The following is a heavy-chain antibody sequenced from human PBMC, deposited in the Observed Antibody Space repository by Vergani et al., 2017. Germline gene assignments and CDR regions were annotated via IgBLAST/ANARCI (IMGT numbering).Heavy chain of an antibody. Sequence: QVQLHESGPGLVKPSQTLSLTCTVSGGSITSGSFYWSWIRQPAGKGLEWIGRIHSSGTTNYNPSLKSRVTISVDTSKNQFSLKLSSVTAADTAVYYCARGGEQQLVYWGQGTLVTVSS. J-gene: IGHJ4*02. CDR2: IHSSGTT. V-gene: IGHV4-61*02. CDR3: ARGGEQQLVY. D-gene: IGHD6-13*01. CDR1: GGSITSGSFY.